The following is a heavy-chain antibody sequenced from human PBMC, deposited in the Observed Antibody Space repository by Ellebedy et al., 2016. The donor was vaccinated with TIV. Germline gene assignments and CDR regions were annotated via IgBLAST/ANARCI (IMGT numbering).Heavy chain of an antibody. CDR1: GFSFSGYW. Sequence: GGSLRLSCAASGFSFSGYWMHWVRQAPGKGLLWVSRIVGDGGDTKYAESVKGRFTISRDNAKNSLFLQVSSLRAEDTAVYYCARSGGRYSGYAYWGQGTLVTVSS. J-gene: IGHJ4*02. V-gene: IGHV3-74*01. CDR2: IVGDGGDT. D-gene: IGHD5-12*01. CDR3: ARSGGRYSGYAY.